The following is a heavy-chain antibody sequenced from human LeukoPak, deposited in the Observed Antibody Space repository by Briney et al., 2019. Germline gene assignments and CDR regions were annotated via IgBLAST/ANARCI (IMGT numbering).Heavy chain of an antibody. CDR2: IRFDGTNK. CDR1: GFTFNTYG. V-gene: IGHV3-30*02. D-gene: IGHD3-9*01. CDR3: ARGEGYDILDY. J-gene: IGHJ4*02. Sequence: PGGSLRLSCAASGFTFNTYGMHWVRQTPGKGLEWVAFIRFDGTNKYYADYLQGRFTVSRDNSENTLFLQMDSLRTEDTAMYYCARGEGYDILDYWGQGILVTVSS.